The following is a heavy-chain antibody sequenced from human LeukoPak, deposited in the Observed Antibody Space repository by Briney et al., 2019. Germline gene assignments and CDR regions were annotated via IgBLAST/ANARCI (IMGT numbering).Heavy chain of an antibody. Sequence: GGSLRLSCAASGFTFSIYAISWVRQAPGKGLEWVSLITSSGGSAYYADSVKGRFTISRDNSKNTVHLQMNSLRAEDTAVYYCARDRLHYDSLTGYPADWGQGTLVTVSS. CDR3: ARDRLHYDSLTGYPAD. J-gene: IGHJ4*02. V-gene: IGHV3-23*01. CDR2: ITSSGGSA. D-gene: IGHD3-9*01. CDR1: GFTFSIYA.